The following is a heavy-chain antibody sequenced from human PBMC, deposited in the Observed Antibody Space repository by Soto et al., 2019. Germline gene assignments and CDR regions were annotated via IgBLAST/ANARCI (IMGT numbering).Heavy chain of an antibody. Sequence: QVQLVQSGAEVKKPGASVKVSCKASGYTFTNDYMHWVRQAPGQGLEWMGIINPSTGTTSYAQKFQGRVSVTRDTSTSTVHMELSSRRSDDTAVYYCARASWDSVRGVKEFDYWGQGTLVTVSS. J-gene: IGHJ4*02. D-gene: IGHD3-10*02. CDR3: ARASWDSVRGVKEFDY. CDR2: INPSTGTT. V-gene: IGHV1-46*01. CDR1: GYTFTNDY.